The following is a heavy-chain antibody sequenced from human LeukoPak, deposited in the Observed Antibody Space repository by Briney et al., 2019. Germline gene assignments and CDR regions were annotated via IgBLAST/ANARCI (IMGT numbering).Heavy chain of an antibody. D-gene: IGHD1-26*01. CDR3: ARGHGAKIAIYYYYYMDV. CDR1: GFTFSSNY. CDR2: IYSGGST. Sequence: GGSLRLSCAASGFTFSSNYMSWVRQAPGKGLEWVSVIYSGGSTYYADSVKGRFTISRDNSKNTLYLQMNSLRAEDTAVYYCARGHGAKIAIYYYYYMDVWGKGTTVTVSS. V-gene: IGHV3-53*01. J-gene: IGHJ6*03.